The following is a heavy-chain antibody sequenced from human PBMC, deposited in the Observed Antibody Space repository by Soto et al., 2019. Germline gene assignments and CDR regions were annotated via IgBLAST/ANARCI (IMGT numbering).Heavy chain of an antibody. CDR3: VRSRVFIAVAGMATYYYYYGMDV. Sequence: QVQLQQSGPGLVKPSQTLSLTCAISGDSVSSDSAAWNWIRQSPSRGLEWLGRTYYRSKWYNDYAVSVNGRITLNPDTSKNHFSLQLNSVTPEDTAVYYCVRSRVFIAVAGMATYYYYYGMDVWGQGTTVTVSS. V-gene: IGHV6-1*01. CDR2: TYYRSKWYN. D-gene: IGHD6-19*01. J-gene: IGHJ6*02. CDR1: GDSVSSDSAA.